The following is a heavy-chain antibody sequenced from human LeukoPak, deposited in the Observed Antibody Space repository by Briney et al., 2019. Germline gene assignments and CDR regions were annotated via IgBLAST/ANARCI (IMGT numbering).Heavy chain of an antibody. V-gene: IGHV5-51*01. D-gene: IGHD3-10*01. CDR2: IYPGDSDT. CDR3: ARLIYGSGSYNYGMDV. CDR1: GYSFTSYW. Sequence: GESLKISCKGSGYSFTSYWIGWVRQMPGKGLEWMGIIYPGDSDTRYSPSFQGQVTISADKSISTAYLQWSSLKASDTAMYYCARLIYGSGSYNYGMDVWGQGTTVTVSS. J-gene: IGHJ6*02.